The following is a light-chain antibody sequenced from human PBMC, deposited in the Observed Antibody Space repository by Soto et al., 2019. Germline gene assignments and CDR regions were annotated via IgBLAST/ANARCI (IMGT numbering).Light chain of an antibody. Sequence: EIGLTDSPGTLSLSPGERATLSCRASQSVSSSYLAWYQQKPGQAPRLLIYGASSRATGIPDRFSGSGSGTDFTLTISRLEPEDFAVYYCQQYGSSSWTFGQGTKVDIK. CDR1: QSVSSSY. V-gene: IGKV3-20*01. J-gene: IGKJ1*01. CDR2: GAS. CDR3: QQYGSSSWT.